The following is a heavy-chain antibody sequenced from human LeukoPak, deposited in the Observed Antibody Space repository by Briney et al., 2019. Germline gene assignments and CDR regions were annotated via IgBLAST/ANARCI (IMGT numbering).Heavy chain of an antibody. CDR2: ISAYNGNT. CDR1: GYTFTSYG. Sequence: ASVKVSCKASGYTFTSYGISWVRQAPGQGLEWMGWISAYNGNTNYAQKLQGRVTMTTDTSTSTAYMELRSLRSDDTAVYYCARSYSSSPWDYYYYYMDVWGKGTTVTVSS. CDR3: ARSYSSSPWDYYYYYMDV. D-gene: IGHD6-6*01. V-gene: IGHV1-18*01. J-gene: IGHJ6*03.